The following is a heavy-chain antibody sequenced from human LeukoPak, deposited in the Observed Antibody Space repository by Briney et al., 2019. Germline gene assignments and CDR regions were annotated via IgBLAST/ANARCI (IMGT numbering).Heavy chain of an antibody. Sequence: GGSLRLSCAASGFTFSSYSMNWVRQAPGKGLEWVSYISISSSTIYYADSVKGRFTISRDNAKNSLYLQINSLRAEETAVYYCARDEITMVRGVPYYYYGMDVWGQGTTVTVSS. J-gene: IGHJ6*02. CDR2: ISISSSTI. V-gene: IGHV3-48*01. D-gene: IGHD3-10*01. CDR1: GFTFSSYS. CDR3: ARDEITMVRGVPYYYYGMDV.